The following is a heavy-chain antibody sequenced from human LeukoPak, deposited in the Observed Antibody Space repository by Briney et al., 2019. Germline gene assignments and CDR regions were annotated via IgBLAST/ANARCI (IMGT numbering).Heavy chain of an antibody. D-gene: IGHD2-8*01. CDR1: GFTFGNFG. Sequence: GGSLRLSCAASGFTFGNFGMNWVRQAPGKGLEWVSSITSSNSDIYYADSVKGRFTISRDNAKNSLYLQMNSLRAEDTAVYYCARDLLGYCTNGICYDKANWFDPWGQGTLVTVSS. CDR2: ITSSNSDI. V-gene: IGHV3-21*01. J-gene: IGHJ5*02. CDR3: ARDLLGYCTNGICYDKANWFDP.